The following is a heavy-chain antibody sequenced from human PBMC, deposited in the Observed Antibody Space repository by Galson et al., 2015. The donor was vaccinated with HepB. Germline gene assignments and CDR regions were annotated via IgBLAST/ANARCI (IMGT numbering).Heavy chain of an antibody. Sequence: QSGAEVKKPGASVKVSCKASGYTFTSYGISWVRQAPGQGLEWMGWISAYNGNTNYAQKLQGRVTMTTDTSTSTAYMELRSLRSDDAVVYYCARSRQAYYYDSSGYGDAFDIWGQGTMVTVSS. D-gene: IGHD3-22*01. CDR3: ARSRQAYYYDSSGYGDAFDI. CDR1: GYTFTSYG. J-gene: IGHJ3*02. CDR2: ISAYNGNT. V-gene: IGHV1-18*01.